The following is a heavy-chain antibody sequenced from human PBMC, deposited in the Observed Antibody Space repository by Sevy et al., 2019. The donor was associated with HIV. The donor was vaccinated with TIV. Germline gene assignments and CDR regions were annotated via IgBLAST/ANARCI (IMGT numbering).Heavy chain of an antibody. CDR1: GFTFDMYW. V-gene: IGHV3-7*03. CDR3: ARRYFDL. CDR2: IRQDGNEI. Sequence: GGSLRLSCDASGFTFDMYWMQWVRQAPGKGLEWVANIRQDGNEIYYAAFVRGRFTISRDNAKGSLYLQMNNLRVEDTATYYCARRYFDLWGQGTLVTVSS. J-gene: IGHJ4*02.